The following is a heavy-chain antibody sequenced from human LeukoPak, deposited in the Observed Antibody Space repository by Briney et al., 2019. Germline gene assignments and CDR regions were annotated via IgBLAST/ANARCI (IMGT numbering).Heavy chain of an antibody. CDR3: ARSLSGPYDSSGYGAFDI. J-gene: IGHJ3*02. V-gene: IGHV3-21*01. Sequence: PGGSLRLSCAASGFTFSSYTMNWVRQAPEKGLEWVSSISSSSSSIYYADSVKGRFTISRDNAKNSLYLQMNSLRAEDTAVFYCARSLSGPYDSSGYGAFDIWGQGTMVTVSS. CDR2: ISSSSSSI. CDR1: GFTFSSYT. D-gene: IGHD3-22*01.